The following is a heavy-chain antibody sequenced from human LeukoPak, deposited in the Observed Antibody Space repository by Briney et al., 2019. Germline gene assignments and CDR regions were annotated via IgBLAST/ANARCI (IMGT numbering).Heavy chain of an antibody. CDR3: AKDYQRVLDY. CDR1: GFTFSSYG. Sequence: GRSLRLSCAASGFTFSSYGMHWVRQAPGKGLEWVAVISYDGSNKYYADSVKGRFTISRDNSKNTLYLQMNSLRVEDTAVYYCAKDYQRVLDYWGQGTLVTVSS. CDR2: ISYDGSNK. V-gene: IGHV3-30*18. J-gene: IGHJ4*02.